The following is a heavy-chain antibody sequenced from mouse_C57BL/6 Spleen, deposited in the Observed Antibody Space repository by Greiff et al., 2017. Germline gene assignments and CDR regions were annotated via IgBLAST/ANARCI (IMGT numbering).Heavy chain of an antibody. Sequence: QVQLQQPGAELVMPGASVKLSCKASGYTFTSYWMHWVKQRPGQGLEWIGEIDPSDSYTNYNQKFKGKSTLTVDKSSSTAYMQLSSLTSEDSAVYYCARLLTGTGYFDDWGQGTTLTVSS. D-gene: IGHD4-1*01. CDR1: GYTFTSYW. J-gene: IGHJ2*01. CDR2: IDPSDSYT. CDR3: ARLLTGTGYFDD. V-gene: IGHV1-69*01.